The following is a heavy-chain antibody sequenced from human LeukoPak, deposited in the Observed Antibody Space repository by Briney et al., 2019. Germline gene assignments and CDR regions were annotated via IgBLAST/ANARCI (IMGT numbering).Heavy chain of an antibody. Sequence: SETLFLTCTVSGGSISSYYWSWIRQPPGKGLEWIGYIYYSGSTNYNPSLKSRVTISVDTSKNHFSLKLSSVTAADTAVYYCASTYYYDSSGYYYWGQGTLVTVS. J-gene: IGHJ4*02. D-gene: IGHD3-22*01. CDR3: ASTYYYDSSGYYY. CDR1: GGSISSYY. V-gene: IGHV4-59*01. CDR2: IYYSGST.